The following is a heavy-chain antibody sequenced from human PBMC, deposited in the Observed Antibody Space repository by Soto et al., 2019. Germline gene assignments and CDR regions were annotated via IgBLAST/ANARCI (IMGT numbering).Heavy chain of an antibody. D-gene: IGHD1-7*01. Sequence: QVQLVQSGAEVKKPGSSVKVSCKASGGTFSSYAISWVRQDPGQGLEWMGGIIPIFGTANYAQKFQGRVTITADESTSTAYMELSSLRSEDKAVYYCAGPPELTRIYYYYGMDVWGQGTTVTVSS. CDR3: AGPPELTRIYYYYGMDV. CDR1: GGTFSSYA. J-gene: IGHJ6*02. V-gene: IGHV1-69*12. CDR2: IIPIFGTA.